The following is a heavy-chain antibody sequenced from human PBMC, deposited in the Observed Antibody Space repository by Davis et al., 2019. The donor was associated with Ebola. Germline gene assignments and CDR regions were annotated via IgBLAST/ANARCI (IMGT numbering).Heavy chain of an antibody. CDR1: GGSISSYC. V-gene: IGHV4-4*07. Sequence: PSETLSLTCIVSGGSISSYCWSWIRQPAGKGLEWIGQICTRGSTNYSPSLKSRVTMSVDTSNNHFSLRLSSVTAADTAVYYCARDRRVNTTMRGHYYYYYMDVWGKGTTVTVSS. CDR3: ARDRRVNTTMRGHYYYYYMDV. CDR2: ICTRGST. J-gene: IGHJ6*03. D-gene: IGHD1-14*01.